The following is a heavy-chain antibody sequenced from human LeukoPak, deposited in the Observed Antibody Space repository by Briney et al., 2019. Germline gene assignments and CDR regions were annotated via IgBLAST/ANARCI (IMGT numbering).Heavy chain of an antibody. CDR1: GFTFSSYV. CDR2: ISSNGGST. Sequence: AGGSLRLSCAASGFTFSSYVMYRVRQAPGKGLEYVSSISSNGGSTYYANSVKGRFTTSRDNSKNTLYLQMGSLRAEDMAVYYCARGGQSKYDSSGYLNYFDYWGQGTLVTVSS. D-gene: IGHD3-22*01. J-gene: IGHJ4*02. CDR3: ARGGQSKYDSSGYLNYFDY. V-gene: IGHV3-64*01.